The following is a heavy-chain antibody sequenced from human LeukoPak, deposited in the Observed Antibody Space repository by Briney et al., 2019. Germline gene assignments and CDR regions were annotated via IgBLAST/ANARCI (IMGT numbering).Heavy chain of an antibody. CDR2: INSDGSIT. Sequence: GGSLRLSCAASGFTFSTYWIYWVRQGPVKGLVWVSRINSDGSITDYADSVKGRFTISRDNAKNTVYLQMNSLRAEDTAVYYCARVGVSWGGFDIWGQGTMVTVSS. V-gene: IGHV3-74*01. CDR1: GFTFSTYW. CDR3: ARVGVSWGGFDI. D-gene: IGHD7-27*01. J-gene: IGHJ3*02.